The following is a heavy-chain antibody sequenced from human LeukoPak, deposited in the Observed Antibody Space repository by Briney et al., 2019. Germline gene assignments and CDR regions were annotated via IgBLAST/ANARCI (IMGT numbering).Heavy chain of an antibody. CDR3: ARDLVVMNWFDP. Sequence: NPSETLSLTCTVSGGSISSSSYYWGWIRQPPGKGLEWIGSIYHSGSTYYNPSLKSRVTISVDTSKNQFSLKLSSVTAADTAVYYCARDLVVMNWFDPWGQGTLVTVSS. V-gene: IGHV4-39*07. CDR1: GGSISSSSYY. D-gene: IGHD2-15*01. CDR2: IYHSGST. J-gene: IGHJ5*02.